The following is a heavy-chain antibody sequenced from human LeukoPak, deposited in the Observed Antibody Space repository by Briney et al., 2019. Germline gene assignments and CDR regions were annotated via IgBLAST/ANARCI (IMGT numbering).Heavy chain of an antibody. CDR3: ARELFGSGSCPDY. J-gene: IGHJ4*02. Sequence: GGSLRLSCTAPGFTFSSYAIHWISQAPGKGLEWVALVWHDGSNRYYSEAVKGRFTISRDNSKNTVYLQINSLRAEDTAVYYCARELFGSGSCPDYWGQGTRVTVSS. CDR2: VWHDGSNR. V-gene: IGHV3-33*01. D-gene: IGHD3-10*01. CDR1: GFTFSSYA.